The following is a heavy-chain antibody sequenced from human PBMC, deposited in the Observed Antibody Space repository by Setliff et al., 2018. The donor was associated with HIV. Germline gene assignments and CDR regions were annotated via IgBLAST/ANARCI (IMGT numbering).Heavy chain of an antibody. CDR1: GGSISSGGYY. CDR3: ARDHRSNWGREDAFDI. V-gene: IGHV4-31*03. Sequence: SLTCTVSGGSISSGGYYWSWIRQHPGKGLEWIGYIYYSGSTYYNPSLKSRVTISVDTSKNQFSLKLSSVTAADTAVYYCARDHRSNWGREDAFDIWGQGTMVTVSS. D-gene: IGHD7-27*01. CDR2: IYYSGST. J-gene: IGHJ3*02.